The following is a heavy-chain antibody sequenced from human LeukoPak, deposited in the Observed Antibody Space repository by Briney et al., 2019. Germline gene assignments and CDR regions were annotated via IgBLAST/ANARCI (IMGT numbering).Heavy chain of an antibody. V-gene: IGHV4-34*01. CDR2: INHSGST. Sequence: PSETLSLTCAVYGGSFSGYYWSWIRQPPGKGLEWIGEINHSGSTNYNPSLKSRVTISVDTSKNQFSLKLSSVTAADTAVYYCARGSTRNYFDYWGQGTLVTVSS. CDR1: GGSFSGYY. J-gene: IGHJ4*02. D-gene: IGHD2/OR15-2a*01. CDR3: ARGSTRNYFDY.